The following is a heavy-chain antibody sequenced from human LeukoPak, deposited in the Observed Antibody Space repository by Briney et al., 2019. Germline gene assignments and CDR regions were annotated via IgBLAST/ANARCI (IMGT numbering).Heavy chain of an antibody. CDR1: GFTFSSYS. J-gene: IGHJ1*01. CDR2: ISSSSSYI. D-gene: IGHD2-21*02. V-gene: IGHV3-21*01. Sequence: GGSLRLSCAASGFTFSSYSMNWVRQAPGKGLEWVSSISSSSSYIYYADSVKGRFTISRDNAENSLYLQMNSLRAEDTAVYYCARVGKGAYCGGDCYNKHWGQGTLVTVSS. CDR3: ARVGKGAYCGGDCYNKH.